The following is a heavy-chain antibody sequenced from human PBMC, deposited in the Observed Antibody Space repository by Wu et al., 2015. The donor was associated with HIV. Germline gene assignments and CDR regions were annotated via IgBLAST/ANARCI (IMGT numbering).Heavy chain of an antibody. Sequence: QVQLVQSGAEVKKPGASVKVSCKASGYTFTGYYMHWVRQAPGQGLEWMGWINPNSGGTNYAQKFQGRVTMTRDTSISTAYMELSRLRSDDTAVYYCASTSSPPGLPPAYYYYMDVWGKGTTVTVSS. CDR1: GYTFTGYY. D-gene: IGHD6-13*01. V-gene: IGHV1-2*02. CDR3: ASTSSPPGLPPAYYYYMDV. J-gene: IGHJ6*03. CDR2: INPNSGGT.